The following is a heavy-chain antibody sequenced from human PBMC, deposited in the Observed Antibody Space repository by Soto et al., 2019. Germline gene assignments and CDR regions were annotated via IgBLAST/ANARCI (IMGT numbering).Heavy chain of an antibody. D-gene: IGHD3-22*01. CDR1: GGTFSSYA. Sequence: SVKVSCKASGGTFSSYAISWVRQAPGQGLEWMGGIIPIFGTANYAQKFQGRVTITADKSTSTAYMELSSLRSEDTAVYYCARLYDYSSGYDYWGQGSLVTVSS. CDR2: IIPIFGTA. J-gene: IGHJ4*02. CDR3: ARLYDYSSGYDY. V-gene: IGHV1-69*06.